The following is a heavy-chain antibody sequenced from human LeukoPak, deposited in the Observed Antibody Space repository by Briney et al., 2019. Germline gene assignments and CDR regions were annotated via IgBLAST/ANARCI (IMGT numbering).Heavy chain of an antibody. V-gene: IGHV3-11*01. CDR2: ISSSGSTI. J-gene: IGHJ4*02. Sequence: KAGGSLRLSYAASGFTFSDYYMSWIRQAPGKGLEWVSYISSSGSTIYYADSVKGRFTISRDNAKNSLYLQMNSLRAEDTAVYYCAREYYDFWSGYYTEGYWGQGTLVTVSS. CDR3: AREYYDFWSGYYTEGY. D-gene: IGHD3-3*01. CDR1: GFTFSDYY.